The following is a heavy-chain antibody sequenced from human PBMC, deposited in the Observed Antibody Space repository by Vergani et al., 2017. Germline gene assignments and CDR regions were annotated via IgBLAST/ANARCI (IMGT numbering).Heavy chain of an antibody. CDR2: INPNRGGT. Sequence: QVQLVQSGAEVKKPGSSVKVSCKASGGTFSSYAISWVRQAPGQGLEWMGWINPNRGGTNYAQKFQGRVTMTRDTSISTAYMELSRLRSDDTAVYYCASTTRRDGYNFDYWGQGTLVTVSS. D-gene: IGHD5-24*01. CDR3: ASTTRRDGYNFDY. J-gene: IGHJ4*02. CDR1: GGTFSSYA. V-gene: IGHV1-2*02.